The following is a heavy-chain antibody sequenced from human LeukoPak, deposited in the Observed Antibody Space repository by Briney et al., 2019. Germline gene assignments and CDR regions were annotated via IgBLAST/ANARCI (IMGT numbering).Heavy chain of an antibody. J-gene: IGHJ4*02. CDR3: ARAGPRRDGSNLDH. D-gene: IGHD5-24*01. CDR1: GGSITNYF. Sequence: PSETLSLTCTVSGGSITNYFWSWIRQPPGQGLEWIGYIHYTGSTTYNPSLKSRVTISLDTSKSQFSLKLSSVTAADTAVYYCARAGPRRDGSNLDHWGQGTLVTVSS. CDR2: IHYTGST. V-gene: IGHV4-59*01.